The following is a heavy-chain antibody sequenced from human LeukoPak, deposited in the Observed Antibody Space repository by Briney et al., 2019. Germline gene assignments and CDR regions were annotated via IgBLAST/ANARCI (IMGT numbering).Heavy chain of an antibody. CDR2: IYYSGST. V-gene: IGHV4-39*01. CDR3: ARTPYYDYVRGSYRYELYYFDY. Sequence: SETLSLTCTVSGGSISSSSYYWGWIRQTPGKDLEWIGSIYYSGSTFYNPSLKSRVIISVDTSKNQFSLKLSSVTAADTAVYYCARTPYYDYVRGSYRYELYYFDYWGQGTLVTVSS. J-gene: IGHJ4*02. D-gene: IGHD3-16*02. CDR1: GGSISSSSYY.